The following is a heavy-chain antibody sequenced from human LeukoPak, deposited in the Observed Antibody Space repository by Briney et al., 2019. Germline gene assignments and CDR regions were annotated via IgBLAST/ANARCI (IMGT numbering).Heavy chain of an antibody. CDR1: GFTVSTNY. J-gene: IGHJ5*02. CDR2: IYAGGTT. Sequence: GGSLRLSCAASGFTVSTNYMSWVRQAPGRGLEWVSVIYAGGTTYYADSVRGRFTISRDNSKNTLYLQMNSLRDEDTAVYYCARDSGGWYDHWGLGTVDTVSS. D-gene: IGHD4-23*01. CDR3: ARDSGGWYDH. V-gene: IGHV3-53*01.